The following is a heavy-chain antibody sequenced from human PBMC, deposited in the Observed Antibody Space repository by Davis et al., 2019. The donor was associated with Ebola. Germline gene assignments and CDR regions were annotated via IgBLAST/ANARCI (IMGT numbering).Heavy chain of an antibody. CDR1: GGSISSYY. Sequence: MPSETLSLTCTVSGGSISSYYWSWIRQPPGKGLEWIGYIYYSGSTNYNPSLKGRVTISVDTSKNQFSLKLSSVTAADTAVYYCARARARPYYYYGMDVWGKGTTVTVSS. V-gene: IGHV4-59*12. CDR2: IYYSGST. D-gene: IGHD6-6*01. CDR3: ARARARPYYYYGMDV. J-gene: IGHJ6*04.